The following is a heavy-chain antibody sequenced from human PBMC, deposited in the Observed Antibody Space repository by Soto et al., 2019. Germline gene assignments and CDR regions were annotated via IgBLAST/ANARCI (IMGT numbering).Heavy chain of an antibody. CDR1: GFTFSSYS. CDR3: ARDSFTYYGSGRPLLFDY. Sequence: GGSLRLSCAASGFTFSSYSMNWVRQAPGKGLEWVSSISSSSSYIYYADSVKGRFTISRDNAKNSLYLQMNSLRAEDTAVYYCARDSFTYYGSGRPLLFDYWGQGTLVTVSS. CDR2: ISSSSSYI. D-gene: IGHD3-10*01. V-gene: IGHV3-21*01. J-gene: IGHJ4*02.